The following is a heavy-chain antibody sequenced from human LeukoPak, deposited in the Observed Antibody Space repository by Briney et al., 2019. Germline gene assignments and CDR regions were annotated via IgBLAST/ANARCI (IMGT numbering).Heavy chain of an antibody. CDR3: ARVVGATGPFDY. Sequence: SETLSLTCAVSGGSISSSNWWSWVRQPPGKGLEWIGEIYHSGSTNYNPSLKSRVTISVDTSKNQFSLKLSSVTAADTAVYYCARVVGATGPFDYWGQGTLVTVSS. J-gene: IGHJ4*02. D-gene: IGHD1-26*01. CDR2: IYHSGST. CDR1: GGSISSSNW. V-gene: IGHV4-4*02.